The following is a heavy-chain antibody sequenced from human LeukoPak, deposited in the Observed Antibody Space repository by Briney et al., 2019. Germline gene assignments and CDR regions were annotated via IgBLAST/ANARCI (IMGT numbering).Heavy chain of an antibody. V-gene: IGHV1-2*02. CDR3: ARDRRKAAGTPLDY. Sequence: GASVKVSCKASGYTFTGYYMHWVRQAPGQGLEWMGWINPNSGGTNYAQKFQGRVTMTRDTSISTAYMELSRLRSDDAAVYYCARDRRKAAGTPLDYWGQGTLVTVSS. CDR2: INPNSGGT. CDR1: GYTFTGYY. D-gene: IGHD6-13*01. J-gene: IGHJ4*02.